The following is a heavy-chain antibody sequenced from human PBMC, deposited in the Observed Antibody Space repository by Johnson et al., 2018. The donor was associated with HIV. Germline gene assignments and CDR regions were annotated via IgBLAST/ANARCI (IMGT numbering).Heavy chain of an antibody. CDR1: GFTFSSYA. D-gene: IGHD5-12*01. J-gene: IGHJ3*02. CDR2: IRYDGSNK. CDR3: ASVLGRGYSGYDKNYDAFDI. Sequence: VQLVESGGGVVQPGRSLRLSCAASGFTFSSYAMHWVRQAPGKGLEWVAFIRYDGSNKYYADSVKGRFTISRDNSKNTLYLQMNSLRAEDTAVYYCASVLGRGYSGYDKNYDAFDIWGQGTMVTVSS. V-gene: IGHV3-30*02.